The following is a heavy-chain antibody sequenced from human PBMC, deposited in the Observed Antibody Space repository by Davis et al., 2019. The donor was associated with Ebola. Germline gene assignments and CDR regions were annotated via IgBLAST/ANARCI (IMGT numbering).Heavy chain of an antibody. D-gene: IGHD2-15*01. CDR2: INPSGGST. CDR3: ARGAFDIVVVVAANSDSNWFDP. J-gene: IGHJ5*02. CDR1: GGTFSSYA. Sequence: ASVKVSCKASGGTFSSYAISWVRQAPGQGLEWMGIINPSGGSTSYAQKFQGRVTMTRDTSTSTVYMELSSLRSEDTAVYYCARGAFDIVVVVAANSDSNWFDPWGQGTLVTVSS. V-gene: IGHV1-46*01.